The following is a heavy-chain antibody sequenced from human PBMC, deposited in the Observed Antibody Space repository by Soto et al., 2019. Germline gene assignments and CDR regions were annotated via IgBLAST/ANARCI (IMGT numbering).Heavy chain of an antibody. CDR1: GYSFTTYW. CDR2: IYPGDSDT. D-gene: IGHD5-12*01. V-gene: IGHV5-51*01. CDR3: ASQEMATKNVDAFDI. J-gene: IGHJ3*02. Sequence: PGESLKISCKGSGYSFTTYWIAWVRQMPGKGLEWMGIIYPGDSDTRYSPSFQGQVTISADKSISTAYLQWSSLKASDTAMYYCASQEMATKNVDAFDIWGQGTIVTVSS.